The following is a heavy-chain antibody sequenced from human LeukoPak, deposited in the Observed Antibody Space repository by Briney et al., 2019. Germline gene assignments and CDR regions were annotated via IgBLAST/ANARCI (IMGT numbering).Heavy chain of an antibody. V-gene: IGHV3-30*18. CDR1: GFPFSTYD. CDR2: ISSDGYRT. D-gene: IGHD3-10*01. CDR3: AKGLGTGSVLARPLHY. J-gene: IGHJ4*02. Sequence: GGSLRLSCAASGFPFSTYDMHWVRQAPDKGLQWVAVISSDGYRTDYPDSVRGRFTIPRDNFKNTVDLQMISVTAEDTAMYFCAKGLGTGSVLARPLHYWGQGTLVTVSS.